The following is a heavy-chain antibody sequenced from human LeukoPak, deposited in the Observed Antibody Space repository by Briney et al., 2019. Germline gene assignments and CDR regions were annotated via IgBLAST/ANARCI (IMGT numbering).Heavy chain of an antibody. CDR2: ISGSGGST. CDR1: GFTFSSYA. D-gene: IGHD5-18*01. Sequence: GASLRLSCAASGFTFSSYAMSWVRQAPGKGLEWVSAISGSGGSTYYADSVKGRFTISRDNSKNPLYLQMNSLRAEDTAVYYCARGEGTAMAYYYYYGMDVWGKGTTVTVSS. J-gene: IGHJ6*04. V-gene: IGHV3-23*01. CDR3: ARGEGTAMAYYYYYGMDV.